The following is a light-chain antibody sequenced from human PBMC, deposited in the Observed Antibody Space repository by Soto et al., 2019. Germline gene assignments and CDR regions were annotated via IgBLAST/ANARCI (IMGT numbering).Light chain of an antibody. CDR1: SSDIGGYNC. CDR2: DVA. Sequence: QSALTQPASVSGSPGQSIAISCTGTSSDIGGYNCVSWYQQHAVKAPKLMIYDVASRPSGISNRVSGSKSGTTASLAISGLQAEDEADYYCRTWTSSSTAVVFGGGTKLTV. J-gene: IGLJ2*01. CDR3: RTWTSSSTAVV. V-gene: IGLV2-14*03.